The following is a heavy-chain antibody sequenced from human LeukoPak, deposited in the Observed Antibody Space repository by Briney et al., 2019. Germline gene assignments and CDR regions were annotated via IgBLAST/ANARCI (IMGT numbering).Heavy chain of an antibody. CDR2: IRSKAYGGTT. J-gene: IGHJ5*02. CDR1: GFTFGDYA. D-gene: IGHD5-18*01. CDR3: TRVGDRDRGYSYGYLDP. Sequence: GGSLRLSCTASGFTFGDYAMSWFRQAPGKGLEWAGFIRSKAYGGTTEYAASVKGRFTISRDDSKSIAYLQMSSLKTEDTAVYYCTRVGDRDRGYSYGYLDPWGQGTLVTVSS. V-gene: IGHV3-49*03.